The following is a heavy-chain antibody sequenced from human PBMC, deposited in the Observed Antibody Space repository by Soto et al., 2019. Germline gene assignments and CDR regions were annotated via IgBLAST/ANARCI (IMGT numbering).Heavy chain of an antibody. V-gene: IGHV4-4*02. CDR3: ARVFAACSGGMYYFDF. CDR2: VFHTGGT. J-gene: IGHJ4*02. Sequence: QVQLQESGPGLVKPSETLSLTCTVSSDSIAGENWWSWVRQPPGLGLEWIGEVFHTGGTNYNPSLKSRVAMEVDKSKNQFSLELISATAADTAVYYCARVFAACSGGMYYFDFWGQGTLVSVSS. D-gene: IGHD2-15*01. CDR1: SDSIAGENW.